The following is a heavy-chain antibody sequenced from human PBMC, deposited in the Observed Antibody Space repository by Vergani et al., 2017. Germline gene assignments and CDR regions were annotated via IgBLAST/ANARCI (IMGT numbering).Heavy chain of an antibody. V-gene: IGHV3-43D*03. Sequence: EVLLPESGGGVVQPGGSLRLSCAVSGFTFEDSAMHWVRQAPGKGLEWVSLISWNGGSTHYADSVKGRFTISRDNSKNTLYLQMNTLRADDTALYYCARDIGPGGGSELNSWGQGTLVTVSS. CDR1: GFTFEDSA. D-gene: IGHD2-15*01. CDR2: ISWNGGST. CDR3: ARDIGPGGGSELNS. J-gene: IGHJ4*02.